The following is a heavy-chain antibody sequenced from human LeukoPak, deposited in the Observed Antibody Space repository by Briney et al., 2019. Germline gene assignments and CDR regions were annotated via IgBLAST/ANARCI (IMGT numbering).Heavy chain of an antibody. V-gene: IGHV4-59*02. CDR3: ARSYGDYRILFDY. D-gene: IGHD4-17*01. CDR2: IYYSGGT. J-gene: IGHJ4*02. CDR1: GGSVTSYY. Sequence: SETLSLTCTVSGGSVTSYYWSWIRQPPGKGLEWIGYIYYSGGTNYNPPLKSRVTISLDTSKNQFSLKLSSVTAADTALYYCARSYGDYRILFDYWGQGTLVTVSS.